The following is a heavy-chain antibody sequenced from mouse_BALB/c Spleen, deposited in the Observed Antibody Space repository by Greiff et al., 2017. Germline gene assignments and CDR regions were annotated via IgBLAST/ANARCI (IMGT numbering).Heavy chain of an antibody. D-gene: IGHD2-1*01. CDR1: GYSFTGYY. Sequence: VQLQQSGPELVKPGASVKISCKASGYSFTGYYMHWVKQSHVKSLEWIGRINPYNGATSYNQNFKDKASLTVDKSSSTAYMELHSLTSEDSAVYYCARNGNPEGFAYWGQGTLVTVSA. CDR2: INPYNGAT. V-gene: IGHV1-31*01. CDR3: ARNGNPEGFAY. J-gene: IGHJ3*01.